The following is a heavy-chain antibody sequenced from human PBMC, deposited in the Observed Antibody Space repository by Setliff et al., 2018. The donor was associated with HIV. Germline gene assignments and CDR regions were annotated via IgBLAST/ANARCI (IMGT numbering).Heavy chain of an antibody. Sequence: PSETLSLTCTVSGGSIRSHYWNWIRQSPGKGLEWIAYFYYSGSPNYNPSLKSRVTMSVDTSKNQTSLTLTSVTAADAAVYYCARGGAQRKLWLVGGGGVDYFDYW. V-gene: IGHV4-59*11. CDR1: GGSIRSHY. CDR2: FYYSGSP. D-gene: IGHD6-19*01. J-gene: IGHJ4*01. CDR3: ARGGAQRKLWLVGGGGVDYFDY.